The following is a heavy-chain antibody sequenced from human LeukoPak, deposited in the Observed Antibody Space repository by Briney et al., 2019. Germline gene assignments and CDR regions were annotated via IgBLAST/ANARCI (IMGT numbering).Heavy chain of an antibody. CDR3: ARAELAYCGGDCYSFGD. V-gene: IGHV1-69*13. CDR2: IIPIFGTA. D-gene: IGHD2-21*01. Sequence: SVKVSCKASGGTFSSYAISWVRQAPGQGLEWMGGIIPIFGTANCAQKFQGRVTITADESTSTAYMELSSLRSEDTAVYYCARAELAYCGGDCYSFGDWGQGTLVTVSS. CDR1: GGTFSSYA. J-gene: IGHJ4*02.